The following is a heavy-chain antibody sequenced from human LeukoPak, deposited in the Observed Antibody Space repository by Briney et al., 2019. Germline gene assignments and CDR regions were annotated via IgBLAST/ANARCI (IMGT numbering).Heavy chain of an antibody. Sequence: ASVKVSCKASGYTFTSYDINWVRQATGQGLEWMGWMNPNSGNTGYAQKFQGRVTMTRNTSISTAYMELSSLRSEDTAVYYCARGRRLWFGETQTYFDYWGQGTLVTVSS. CDR1: GYTFTSYD. CDR2: MNPNSGNT. D-gene: IGHD3-10*01. J-gene: IGHJ4*02. V-gene: IGHV1-8*01. CDR3: ARGRRLWFGETQTYFDY.